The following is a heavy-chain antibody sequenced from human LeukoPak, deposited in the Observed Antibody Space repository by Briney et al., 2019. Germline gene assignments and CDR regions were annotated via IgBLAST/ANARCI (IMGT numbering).Heavy chain of an antibody. CDR2: IKGDGIET. V-gene: IGHV3-74*01. J-gene: IGHJ4*02. D-gene: IGHD3-10*01. CDR3: ARGVVLGSGSCAS. Sequence: GGSLRLSCAASGFTFSGSWMHWVRQAPGKGLVWVSRIKGDGIETNYADSVKGRFTASRDNAKNTLFLQMNSLRAEDTAVYFRARGVVLGSGSCASWGQGTLVTVSS. CDR1: GFTFSGSW.